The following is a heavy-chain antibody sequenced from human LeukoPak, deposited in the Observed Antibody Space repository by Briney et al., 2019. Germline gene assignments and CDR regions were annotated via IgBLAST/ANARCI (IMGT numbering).Heavy chain of an antibody. D-gene: IGHD3-22*01. CDR1: GFTFNSYA. CDR3: TRVMWDSSGYPIDY. CDR2: ISGNGGRT. V-gene: IGHV3-23*01. J-gene: IGHJ4*02. Sequence: PGGSLRFSCAASGFTFNSYAMSWVRQAPGKGLEWVSAISGNGGRTYYADSVKGRFTTSRDNSKNTLNLQMHRLRVEDTAVYYCTRVMWDSSGYPIDYWGQGSLVTVSS.